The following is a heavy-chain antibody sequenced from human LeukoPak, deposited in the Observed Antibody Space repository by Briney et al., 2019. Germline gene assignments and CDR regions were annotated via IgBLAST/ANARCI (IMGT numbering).Heavy chain of an antibody. Sequence: ASVKVSCKASGYTFTGYYMHWLRQAPGQGLEWMGWINPNSGGTNYAQKFQGRVTMTRDTSISTAYMELSRLRSDDTAVYYCARERMVAARRGASNWFDPWGQGTLVTVSS. V-gene: IGHV1-2*02. D-gene: IGHD6-6*01. J-gene: IGHJ5*02. CDR1: GYTFTGYY. CDR2: INPNSGGT. CDR3: ARERMVAARRGASNWFDP.